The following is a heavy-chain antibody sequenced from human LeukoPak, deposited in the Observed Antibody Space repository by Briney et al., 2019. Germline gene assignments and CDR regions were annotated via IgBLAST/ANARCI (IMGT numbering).Heavy chain of an antibody. D-gene: IGHD1-26*01. Sequence: NLSETLSLTCAVSGYSISSGYYWGWIRQPPGKGLEWIGSIYHSGSTYYNPSLKSRVTISVDTSKNQFSLKLSSVTAADTAVYYCARHESPGGATIHWGQGTLVTVSS. CDR1: GYSISSGYY. CDR2: IYHSGST. V-gene: IGHV4-38-2*01. J-gene: IGHJ4*02. CDR3: ARHESPGGATIH.